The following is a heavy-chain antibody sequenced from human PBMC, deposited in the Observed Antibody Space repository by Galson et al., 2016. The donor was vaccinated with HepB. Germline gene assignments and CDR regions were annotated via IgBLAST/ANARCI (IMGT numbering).Heavy chain of an antibody. V-gene: IGHV3-30*03. CDR2: DSMDGRRK. Sequence: SLRLSCAASGFTFSNYGMHWVRQAPGKGLEWVAADSMDGRRKFYADSVKGRFTISRDNSNSMLFLQMSSLRADDTAVYYCARDSGYCNNFDCKGDAFDMWGQGTMVTVSS. D-gene: IGHD2-8*01. J-gene: IGHJ3*02. CDR3: ARDSGYCNNFDCKGDAFDM. CDR1: GFTFSNYG.